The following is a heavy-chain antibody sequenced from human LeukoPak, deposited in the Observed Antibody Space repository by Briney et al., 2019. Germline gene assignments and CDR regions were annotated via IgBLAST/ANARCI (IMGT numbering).Heavy chain of an antibody. J-gene: IGHJ6*03. CDR1: GYSVTGYY. D-gene: IGHD1-26*01. CDR3: ARGMEPYYYMDV. Sequence: ASVKVSCKASGYSVTGYYMHWVRQAPGQGLEWMGWINPNSGGTNYAQKFQGRVTMTRDTSISTAYMELSRLRSDDTAVYYCARGMEPYYYMDVWGKGTTVTVSS. V-gene: IGHV1-2*02. CDR2: INPNSGGT.